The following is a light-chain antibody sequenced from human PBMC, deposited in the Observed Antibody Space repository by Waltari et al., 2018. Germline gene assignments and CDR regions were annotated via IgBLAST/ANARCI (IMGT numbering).Light chain of an antibody. CDR3: AAWDDSLSRWL. Sequence: QSVLTQPHSASGTPGQRVTISCSGRSSNIGSNYVYWYQHVPGEAPKLLIYRNNQRPSGVPDRFSGSKSGTSASLAISGLRSEDEADYYCAAWDDSLSRWLLGGGTKLTVL. CDR1: SSNIGSNY. CDR2: RNN. J-gene: IGLJ3*02. V-gene: IGLV1-47*01.